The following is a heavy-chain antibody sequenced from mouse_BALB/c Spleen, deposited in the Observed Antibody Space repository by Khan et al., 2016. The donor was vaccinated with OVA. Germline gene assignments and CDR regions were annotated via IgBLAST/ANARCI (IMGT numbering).Heavy chain of an antibody. J-gene: IGHJ2*01. V-gene: IGHV14-3*02. CDR3: ARRDRK. D-gene: IGHD3-3*01. Sequence: IQLVQSGAELVKSWATVKLSCTASGLYIKDTYMHWLKQWPEQGLEWIGRIDPPNGNTKYDPKFQGKALITASTSPNTDYLQLSRLTSEDTADYYCARRDRKWGQGTTLTVSS. CDR2: IDPPNGNT. CDR1: GLYIKDTY.